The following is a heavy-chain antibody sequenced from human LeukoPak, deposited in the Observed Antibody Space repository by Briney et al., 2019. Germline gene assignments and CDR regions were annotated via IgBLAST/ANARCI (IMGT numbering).Heavy chain of an antibody. CDR3: ARDPTCGC. Sequence: PGGSLRLSCAASGFTFSSYTMNWVRQAPGKGLEWLSYISTSSSTIYYADSVKGRFTTSRDNAKNSLYLQMNSLRAEDTAVYYCARDPTCGCWGQGTLVTVSS. CDR1: GFTFSSYT. V-gene: IGHV3-48*04. D-gene: IGHD6-19*01. CDR2: ISTSSSTI. J-gene: IGHJ4*02.